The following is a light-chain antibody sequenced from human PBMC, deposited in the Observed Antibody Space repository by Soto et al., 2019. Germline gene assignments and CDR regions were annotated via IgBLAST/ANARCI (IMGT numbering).Light chain of an antibody. CDR2: GAS. V-gene: IGKV1-6*01. Sequence: AIQMTQSPSSLSASVGDRVTITCRASQVIRNDLGWYQQKPGKAPKLLIYGASTLQSGVPSRFSGSGSGTAFTLTISSLQPEDFATYYCLHDHNYPWTFGQGTKVDFK. CDR1: QVIRND. J-gene: IGKJ1*01. CDR3: LHDHNYPWT.